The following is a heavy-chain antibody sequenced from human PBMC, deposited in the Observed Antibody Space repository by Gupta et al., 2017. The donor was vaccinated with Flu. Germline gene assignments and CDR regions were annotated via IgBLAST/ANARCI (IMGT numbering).Heavy chain of an antibody. CDR1: GFTFTAYH. CDR3: AAELTGSGSNDY. V-gene: IGHV1-2*02. Sequence: QVQVLQSGAEVREPGASVKVSCRTSGFTFTAYHIHWVRQAPGQGLEWMAYISPVSGGTKYAQNLQGRVTVTRDTSISTAYMERTRLTSDDTAVYYCAAELTGSGSNDYWGQGTLVTVSS. D-gene: IGHD3-10*01. CDR2: ISPVSGGT. J-gene: IGHJ4*02.